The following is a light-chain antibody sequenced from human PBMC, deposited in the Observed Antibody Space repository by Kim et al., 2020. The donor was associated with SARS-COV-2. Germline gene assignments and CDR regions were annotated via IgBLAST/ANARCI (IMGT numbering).Light chain of an antibody. V-gene: IGLV3-10*01. CDR3: YSTDSSGIHRV. CDR2: EDS. J-gene: IGLJ2*01. CDR1: ALPQKY. Sequence: SYELTQPPSVSVSPGQTARITCSGDALPQKYAYWYQQRSGQAPVLVIYEDSKRPSGIPERFSGSSSGTMATLTISVAQAEDEADYYCYSTDSSGIHRVFG.